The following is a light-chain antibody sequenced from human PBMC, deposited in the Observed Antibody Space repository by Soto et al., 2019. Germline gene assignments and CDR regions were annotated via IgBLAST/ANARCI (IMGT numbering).Light chain of an antibody. V-gene: IGLV2-11*01. CDR1: SSDVGSYDY. CDR3: QSYDSSLSGYV. CDR2: NVN. J-gene: IGLJ1*01. Sequence: QSALIQPPSVSGSPGQSVTISCTGTSSDVGSYDYVSWYQQHPGTVPKPMIYNVNTQPSGVPDRFSGSKSGNTASLAISGLKAEDEADYYCQSYDSSLSGYVFGTGTKVTVL.